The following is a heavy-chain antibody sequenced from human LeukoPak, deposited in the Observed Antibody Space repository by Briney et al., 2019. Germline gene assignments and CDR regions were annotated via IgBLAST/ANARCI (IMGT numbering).Heavy chain of an antibody. CDR3: ARLDTAMPRMGDY. J-gene: IGHJ4*02. Sequence: SGGSLRLSCAASGFTFSSYWMSWVRQAPGKGLEWVANIKQDGSEKYYVDSVKGRFTISRDNAKNSLYLQMNSLRAEDTAVYYCARLDTAMPRMGDYWGQGTLVTVSS. V-gene: IGHV3-7*01. CDR2: IKQDGSEK. CDR1: GFTFSSYW. D-gene: IGHD5-18*01.